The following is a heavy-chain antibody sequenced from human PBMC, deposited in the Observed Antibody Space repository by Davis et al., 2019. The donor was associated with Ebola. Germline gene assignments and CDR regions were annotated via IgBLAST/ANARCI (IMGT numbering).Heavy chain of an antibody. CDR3: AREGGIVVVPAAGWFDP. Sequence: ASVKVSCKASGYTFTSYAMHWVRQAPGQGLEWMGWISAYNGNTNYAQKLQGRVTMTTDTSTSTAYMELRSLRSDDTAVYYCAREGGIVVVPAAGWFDPWGQGTLVTVSS. J-gene: IGHJ5*02. D-gene: IGHD2-2*01. CDR2: ISAYNGNT. V-gene: IGHV1-18*01. CDR1: GYTFTSYA.